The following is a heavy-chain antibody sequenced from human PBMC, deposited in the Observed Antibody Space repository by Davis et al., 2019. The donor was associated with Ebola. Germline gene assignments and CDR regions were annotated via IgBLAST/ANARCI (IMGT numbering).Heavy chain of an antibody. D-gene: IGHD3/OR15-3a*01. V-gene: IGHV4-34*01. Sequence: SEPLSPTGPVHGGSSVGYYWSSSRQPPGNVLEWIGEINHSGSTNYNPSLKSRVTISVDTSKNQFSLKLSSVAAADTAVYYCARGLVFGRRYYYYGMDVWGQGTTVTVSS. J-gene: IGHJ6*02. CDR1: GGSSVGYY. CDR2: INHSGST. CDR3: ARGLVFGRRYYYYGMDV.